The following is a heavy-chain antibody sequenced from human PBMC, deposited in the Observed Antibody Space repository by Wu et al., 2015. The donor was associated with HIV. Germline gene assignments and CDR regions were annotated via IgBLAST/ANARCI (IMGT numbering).Heavy chain of an antibody. CDR1: GYTFTGYY. CDR2: INPNSGGT. CDR3: ARPRKFYSSSWRGXFDI. J-gene: IGHJ3*02. V-gene: IGHV1-2*02. D-gene: IGHD6-13*01. Sequence: QVQLVQSGAEVKRPGASVKVSCKASGYTFTGYYMHWVRQAPGQGLEWMGWINPNSGGTNYAQKFQGRVTMTRDTSISTAYMELSRLRSDDTAVYYCARPRKFYSSSWRGXFDIWGQGTMVTVSS.